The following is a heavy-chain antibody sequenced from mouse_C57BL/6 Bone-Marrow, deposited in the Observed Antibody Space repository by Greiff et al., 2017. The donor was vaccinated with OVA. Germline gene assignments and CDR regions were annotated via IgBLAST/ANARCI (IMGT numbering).Heavy chain of an antibody. V-gene: IGHV1-82*01. Sequence: SGPELVKPGASVKISCKASGYAFSSSWMNWVKQRPGKGLEWIGRIYPGDGDTNYTGKFKGKATLTADNSSSTAYMQLSSLTSEDSAVYFCRIYYYGSSYVRYFDVWGTGTTVTVSS. CDR3: RIYYYGSSYVRYFDV. CDR1: GYAFSSSW. D-gene: IGHD1-1*01. CDR2: IYPGDGDT. J-gene: IGHJ1*03.